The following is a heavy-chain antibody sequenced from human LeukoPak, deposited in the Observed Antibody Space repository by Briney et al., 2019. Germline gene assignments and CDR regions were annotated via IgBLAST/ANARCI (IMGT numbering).Heavy chain of an antibody. CDR3: AKDSGYCDTTSCRPAN. CDR2: ISVSGGST. CDR1: GFTFSSYA. J-gene: IGHJ4*02. Sequence: GGSLRLSCAASGFTFSSYAMSWVRQAPGKGLEWVSAISVSGGSTYYADSVKGRFTISRDNSKNTLYLQMNSLRIGDTAVYYCAKDSGYCDTTSCRPANWGQGTLVTVSS. V-gene: IGHV3-23*01. D-gene: IGHD2-2*01.